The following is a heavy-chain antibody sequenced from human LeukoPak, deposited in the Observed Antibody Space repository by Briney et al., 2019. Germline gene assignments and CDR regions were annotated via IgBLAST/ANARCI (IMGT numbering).Heavy chain of an antibody. J-gene: IGHJ4*02. CDR2: INWNGGST. CDR3: GRVFSGVVTGRLYFDY. Sequence: PGGSLSRSCAASGFTFDDYGMSWVRQAPGKGLEWVSGINWNGGSTVYADSVKGRFTISRDSAKNSLYLQMNSLRAEDKAVYYGGRVFSGVVTGRLYFDYWGQGTLVTVSS. D-gene: IGHD3-3*01. V-gene: IGHV3-20*04. CDR1: GFTFDDYG.